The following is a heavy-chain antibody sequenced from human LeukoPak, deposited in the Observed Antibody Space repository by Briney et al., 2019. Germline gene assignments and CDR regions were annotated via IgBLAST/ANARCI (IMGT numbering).Heavy chain of an antibody. V-gene: IGHV4-34*01. CDR2: INHSGST. D-gene: IGHD2-15*01. J-gene: IGHJ6*02. CDR3: ARGPYCSGGSCYSYYYGMDV. CDR1: GGSFSGYY. Sequence: SETLSLTCAVYGGSFSGYYWSWIRQPPGKGLEWIGEINHSGSTNYNPSLKSRVTISVDTSKSQFSLKLSSVTAADTAVYYCARGPYCSGGSCYSYYYGMDVWAKGPRSPSP.